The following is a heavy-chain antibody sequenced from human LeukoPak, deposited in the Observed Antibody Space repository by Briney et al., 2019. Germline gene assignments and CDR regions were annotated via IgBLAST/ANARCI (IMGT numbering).Heavy chain of an antibody. Sequence: PGGSLRLSCAASGFTFSSYAMSWVRQAPGKGLEWVSAISGSGGSTYYADSVKGRFTISRDNSKNTLYLQMNSLRAEDTAVYYCAKDLWAAAGTPSGDYWGQGPWSPSPQ. D-gene: IGHD6-13*01. CDR3: AKDLWAAAGTPSGDY. CDR1: GFTFSSYA. J-gene: IGHJ4*02. CDR2: ISGSGGST. V-gene: IGHV3-23*01.